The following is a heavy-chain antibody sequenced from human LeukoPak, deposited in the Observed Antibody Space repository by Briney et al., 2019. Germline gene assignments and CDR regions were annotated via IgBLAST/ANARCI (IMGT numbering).Heavy chain of an antibody. CDR2: IYYSGST. J-gene: IGHJ3*02. Sequence: PSGTLSLTCTVSGGSISGYYWTWIRQPPGKGLEWIGYIYYSGSTNYNPSLKSRVTISVDTSKNQFSLKLSSVTAADTAVYYCARLKEQWLPVDAFDIWGQGTMVTVSS. V-gene: IGHV4-59*08. CDR1: GGSISGYY. D-gene: IGHD6-19*01. CDR3: ARLKEQWLPVDAFDI.